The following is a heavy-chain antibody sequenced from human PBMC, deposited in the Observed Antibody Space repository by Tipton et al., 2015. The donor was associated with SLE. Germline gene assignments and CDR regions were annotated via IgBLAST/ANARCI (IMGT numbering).Heavy chain of an antibody. CDR3: AKVSTVTMWGPNWFDP. Sequence: GLVKPSETLSLTCNVSDASMNSYFWNWIRQPAGQGLEWVGRLSLSDTNNYNPSLQSRVTMSVDTSKSQFSLEVSSLTAADTAVYYCAKVSTVTMWGPNWFDPWGQGTLVTVSS. CDR2: LSLSDTN. D-gene: IGHD4-11*01. J-gene: IGHJ5*02. CDR1: DASMNSYF. V-gene: IGHV4-4*07.